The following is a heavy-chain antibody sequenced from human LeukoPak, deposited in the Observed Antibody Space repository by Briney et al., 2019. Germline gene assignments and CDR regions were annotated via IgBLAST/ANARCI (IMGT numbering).Heavy chain of an antibody. CDR2: INHSGST. J-gene: IGHJ4*02. D-gene: IGHD3-22*01. CDR3: AREGNDYYYDSSGDDY. Sequence: PSETLSLTCAVYGGSFSGYYWSWIRQPPGKGLEWIGEINHSGSTNYNPSLKSRVPISVDTSKNQFSLKLSSVTAADTAVYYCAREGNDYYYDSSGDDYWGQGTLVTVSS. V-gene: IGHV4-34*01. CDR1: GGSFSGYY.